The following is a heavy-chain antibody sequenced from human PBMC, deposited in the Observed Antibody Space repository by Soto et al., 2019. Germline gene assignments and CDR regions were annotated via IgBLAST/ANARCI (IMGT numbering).Heavy chain of an antibody. CDR2: INHSGST. CDR3: ARGLGRSSGWYGRGFGMDV. J-gene: IGHJ6*02. V-gene: IGHV4-34*01. Sequence: PSETLSLTCAVYGGSFSGYYWSWIRQPPGKWLEWIGEINHSGSTNYNPSLKSRVTISVDTSKNQFSLKLSSVTAADTAVYYCARGLGRSSGWYGRGFGMDVWGQGXTVTVSS. CDR1: GGSFSGYY. D-gene: IGHD6-19*01.